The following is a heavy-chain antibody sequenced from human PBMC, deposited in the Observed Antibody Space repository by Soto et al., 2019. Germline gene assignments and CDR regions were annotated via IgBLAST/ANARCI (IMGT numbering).Heavy chain of an antibody. Sequence: SISEQAGQGLEWIGKIYPSGSTNYNPSLKSRVTMSLDTSENQFSLKLTSVTARDTTVFYSLRAKLGYNFTCAVMEVWCHGTTVT. CDR3: LRAKLGYNFTCAVMEV. CDR2: IYPSGST. J-gene: IGHJ6*02. V-gene: IGHV4-4*02. D-gene: IGHD1-1*01.